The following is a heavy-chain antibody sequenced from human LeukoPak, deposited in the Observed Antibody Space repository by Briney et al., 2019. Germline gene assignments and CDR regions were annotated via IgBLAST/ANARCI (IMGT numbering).Heavy chain of an antibody. V-gene: IGHV3-74*01. D-gene: IGHD5-12*01. CDR2: IKSDGSST. J-gene: IGHJ4*02. Sequence: GGSLRLSCVASGFTFSSYWMHWVRQAPGKGLVWVSLIKSDGSSTTYADSVKGRFTISRDNAKNTLYLQMNSLRAEDTAVYYCARDKGYAVDYWGQGTLVTVSS. CDR1: GFTFSSYW. CDR3: ARDKGYAVDY.